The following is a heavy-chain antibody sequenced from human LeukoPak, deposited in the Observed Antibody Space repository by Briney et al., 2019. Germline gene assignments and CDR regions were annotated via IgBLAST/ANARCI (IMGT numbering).Heavy chain of an antibody. CDR1: GGSINSDSYY. V-gene: IGHV4-39*07. CDR3: ARSCENWRCTYADYDS. D-gene: IGHD4-17*01. Sequence: KPSETLSLTCTVSGGSINSDSYYWGWIRQPPGKGLEWIGSIYYSGRTYYNPSLKSRVTISVDMSKNQFSLRLNSVTAADTAVYYCARSCENWRCTYADYDSWGQGTLVTVSS. CDR2: IYYSGRT. J-gene: IGHJ5*01.